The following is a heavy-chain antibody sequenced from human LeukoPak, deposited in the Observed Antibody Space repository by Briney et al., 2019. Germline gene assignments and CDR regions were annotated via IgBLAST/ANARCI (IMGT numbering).Heavy chain of an antibody. CDR3: ARGDIVVVPAARPSGWYFDL. V-gene: IGHV3-33*01. D-gene: IGHD2-2*01. CDR2: IWYDGSNK. CDR1: GFTFSSYG. Sequence: GRSLSLSCAASGFTFSSYGMHWVRQAPGKGLEWVAVIWYDGSNKYYADSVKGRFTISRDNSKNTLYLQMNSLRAEDTAVYYCARGDIVVVPAARPSGWYFDLWGRGTLVTVSS. J-gene: IGHJ2*01.